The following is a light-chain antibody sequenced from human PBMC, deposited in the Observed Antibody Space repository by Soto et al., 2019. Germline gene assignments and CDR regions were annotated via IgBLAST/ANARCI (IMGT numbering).Light chain of an antibody. CDR1: RSNIGSNT. V-gene: IGLV1-44*01. J-gene: IGLJ2*01. CDR2: TND. Sequence: QSALTQPPSASGTPGQRVTISCSGSRSNIGSNTVNWYQQLPGTAPKLLIYTNDHRPSGVPDRFSGSTSGTSASLAISGLQSEDEADYYCAAWDDSLNGVVFGGGTKLTVL. CDR3: AAWDDSLNGVV.